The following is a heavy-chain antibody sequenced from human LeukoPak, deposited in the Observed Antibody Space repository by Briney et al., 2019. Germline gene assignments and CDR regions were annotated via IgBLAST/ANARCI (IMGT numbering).Heavy chain of an antibody. CDR1: GGSISSYY. CDR3: ASHGGGDYYFDY. CDR2: IYYSGST. Sequence: VKPSETLSLTCAVSGGSISSYYWSWIRQPPGKGLEWIGYIYYSGSTNYNPSLKNRVTISVDTSKNQFSLKLSSVTAADTAVYYCASHGGGDYYFDYWGQGTLVTVSS. D-gene: IGHD4-17*01. J-gene: IGHJ4*02. V-gene: IGHV4-59*01.